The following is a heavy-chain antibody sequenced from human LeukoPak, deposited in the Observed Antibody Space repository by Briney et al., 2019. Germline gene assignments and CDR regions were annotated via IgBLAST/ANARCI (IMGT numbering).Heavy chain of an antibody. CDR2: IYYSGST. CDR3: ARYSSSWSSPAVFDY. V-gene: IGHV4-39*07. CDR1: GGSISSGSYY. D-gene: IGHD6-13*01. Sequence: PSQTLSLTCTVSGGSISSGSYYWGWIRQPPGKGLEWIGSIYYSGSTYYNPSLKSRVTISVDTSKNQFSLKLSSVTAADTAVYYCARYSSSWSSPAVFDYWGQGTLVTVSS. J-gene: IGHJ4*02.